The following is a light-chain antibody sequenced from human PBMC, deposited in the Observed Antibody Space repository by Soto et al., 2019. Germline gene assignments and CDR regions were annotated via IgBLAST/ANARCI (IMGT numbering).Light chain of an antibody. Sequence: QSVLTQPPSVSGAPGQRVTISCSGRRSNIVNNAVNWYQQVPGKAPKLLIYYDDLLPSGVSDRFSGSKSGTSASLAISGLQSEDEADYYCAVWDDSLNGPVFGGGTKVTVL. CDR3: AVWDDSLNGPV. J-gene: IGLJ2*01. CDR2: YDD. V-gene: IGLV1-36*01. CDR1: RSNIVNNA.